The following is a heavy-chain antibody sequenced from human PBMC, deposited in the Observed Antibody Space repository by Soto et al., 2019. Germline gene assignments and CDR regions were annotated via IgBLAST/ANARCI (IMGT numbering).Heavy chain of an antibody. J-gene: IGHJ6*01. Sequence: QVQLVQSGAEVKKPGASVKISCKASGYAFSAYYIHWLRRAPGQGPEWMEWINPNSGGTNSAQKVQGCVTMTRDTSIRAAYMELSSLRSVDTAVYYCASESVGRGYSGVDRVSYAIGVCGQGTTVTV. V-gene: IGHV1-2*04. CDR3: ASESVGRGYSGVDRVSYAIGV. CDR2: INPNSGGT. CDR1: GYAFSAYY. D-gene: IGHD5-12*01.